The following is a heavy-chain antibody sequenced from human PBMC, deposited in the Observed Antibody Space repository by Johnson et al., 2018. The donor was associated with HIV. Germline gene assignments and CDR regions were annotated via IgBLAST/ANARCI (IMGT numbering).Heavy chain of an antibody. D-gene: IGHD1-7*01. CDR1: GFTVSSNY. CDR2: ISSSGGST. CDR3: ARDRAWNYEGAFDI. V-gene: IGHV3-53*01. J-gene: IGHJ3*02. Sequence: EQLVESGGGLIQPGGSLRLSCAASGFTVSSNYMSWVRQAPGKGLEWVSVISSSGGSTYYADSVKGRFTISRDNSKNTLHLQMNSLRAEDTAVYYCARDRAWNYEGAFDIWGQGTMVTVSS.